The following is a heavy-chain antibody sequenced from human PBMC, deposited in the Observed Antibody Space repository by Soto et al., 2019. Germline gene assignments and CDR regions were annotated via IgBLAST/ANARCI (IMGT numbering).Heavy chain of an antibody. J-gene: IGHJ5*02. V-gene: IGHV3-74*01. CDR1: GFTFIDYW. D-gene: IGHD2-15*01. Sequence: VGSLRLSSAVYGFTFIDYWMHWVRQAPGKGLVWVSRIEDDGSTISHADSVKGRFTISRDNNKNTLYLQMTSLGAEDTAVYYCVRGGGRDYDLWGQGTVVTVSS. CDR2: IEDDGSTI. CDR3: VRGGGRDYDL.